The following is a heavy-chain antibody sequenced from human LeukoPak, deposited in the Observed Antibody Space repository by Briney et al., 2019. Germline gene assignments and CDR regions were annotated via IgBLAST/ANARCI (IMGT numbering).Heavy chain of an antibody. Sequence: SETLSLTCTVSGGSISSSSYYWGWIRQPPGKGLEWIGSIYYSGSTYYNPSLKSRVTISVDTSKNQFSLRLSSVTAADTAVYYCARVGPLWFGELFTPLPYYYYYGMDVWGQGTTVTVSS. CDR3: ARVGPLWFGELFTPLPYYYYYGMDV. V-gene: IGHV4-39*01. CDR2: IYYSGST. J-gene: IGHJ6*02. D-gene: IGHD3-10*01. CDR1: GGSISSSSYY.